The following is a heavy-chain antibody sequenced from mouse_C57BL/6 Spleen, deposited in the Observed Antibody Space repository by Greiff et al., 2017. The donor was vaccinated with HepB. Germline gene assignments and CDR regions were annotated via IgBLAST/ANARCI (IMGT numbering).Heavy chain of an antibody. Sequence: EVNVVESGGGLVKPGGSLKLSCAASGFTFSSYAMSWVRQTPEKRLEWVATISDGGSYTYYPDNVKGRFTISRDNAKNNLYLQMSHLKSEDTAMYYCARDRGITTVVARYFDVWGTGTTVTVSS. J-gene: IGHJ1*03. CDR1: GFTFSSYA. CDR3: ARDRGITTVVARYFDV. D-gene: IGHD1-1*01. V-gene: IGHV5-4*01. CDR2: ISDGGSYT.